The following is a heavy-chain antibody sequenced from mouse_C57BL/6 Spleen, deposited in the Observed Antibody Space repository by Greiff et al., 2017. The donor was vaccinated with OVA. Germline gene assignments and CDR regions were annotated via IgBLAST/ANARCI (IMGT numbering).Heavy chain of an antibody. CDR3: ARGDITGTGCAY. CDR1: GYTFTSYW. Sequence: QVQLQQPGAELVKPGASVKLSCKASGYTFTSYWMHWVKQRPGQGLEWIGMIHPNSGSTNYYEKFKSKATLTVDKSSSTAYMQLSSLTSEASVVYYCARGDITGTGCAYWGQGTLVTVSA. CDR2: IHPNSGST. J-gene: IGHJ3*01. D-gene: IGHD4-1*01. V-gene: IGHV1-64*01.